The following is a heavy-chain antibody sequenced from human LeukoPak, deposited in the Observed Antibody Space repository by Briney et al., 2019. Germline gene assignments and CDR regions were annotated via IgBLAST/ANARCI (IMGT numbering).Heavy chain of an antibody. Sequence: SETLSLTCAVYGGSFSGYYWSWIRQPPGKGLEWIGEINHSGSTNYNPSLKSRVTISVDTSKNQFSLKLSSVTAADTAVYYCARGGGDYSTYYYYYMDVWGKGTTVTVSS. J-gene: IGHJ6*03. CDR3: ARGGGDYSTYYYYYMDV. V-gene: IGHV4-34*01. D-gene: IGHD4-17*01. CDR2: INHSGST. CDR1: GGSFSGYY.